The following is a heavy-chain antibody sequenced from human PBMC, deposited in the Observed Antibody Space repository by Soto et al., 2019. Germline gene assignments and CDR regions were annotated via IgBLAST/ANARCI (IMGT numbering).Heavy chain of an antibody. Sequence: GGSLRLSCVGSGFTFSTYSINWVRQAPGKGLEWVSSISSRSDIYYADSVTGRFTISRDNAKNSVSLQMNSLRAEDTAVYYCAREYTAWPLAYGLDVWGQGTTVTVSS. CDR2: ISSRSDI. D-gene: IGHD2-2*02. J-gene: IGHJ6*02. CDR1: GFTFSTYS. CDR3: AREYTAWPLAYGLDV. V-gene: IGHV3-21*01.